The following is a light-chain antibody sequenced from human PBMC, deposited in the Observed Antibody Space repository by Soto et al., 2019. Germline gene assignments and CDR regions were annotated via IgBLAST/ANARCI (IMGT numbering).Light chain of an antibody. CDR2: DVT. J-gene: IGLJ2*01. Sequence: QSALTQPPSASGSPGQSVTISCTGASSDVGGYNFVSWYQQHPGKAPKLMIYDVTKRPSGVPDRFSGSKSGNTASLTGSGLQADDEADYYCSSYAGSSVPVAFGGGTKLTVL. CDR1: SSDVGGYNF. CDR3: SSYAGSSVPVA. V-gene: IGLV2-8*01.